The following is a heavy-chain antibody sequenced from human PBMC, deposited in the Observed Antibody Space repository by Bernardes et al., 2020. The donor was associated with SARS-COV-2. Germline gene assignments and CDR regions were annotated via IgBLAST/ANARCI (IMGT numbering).Heavy chain of an antibody. CDR2: IVIGDDAT. J-gene: IGHJ3*02. CDR3: AALSGSQGIFDI. CDR1: GFPFSSSA. D-gene: IGHD3-10*01. Sequence: SVKVSCKASGFPFSSSAVQWVRQARGQRPECIGWIVIGDDATNYAQNLQTRLTITRDLSTRSVYMELRGLRSDDTAVYYCAALSGSQGIFDIWGQGTLVTVSS. V-gene: IGHV1-58*01.